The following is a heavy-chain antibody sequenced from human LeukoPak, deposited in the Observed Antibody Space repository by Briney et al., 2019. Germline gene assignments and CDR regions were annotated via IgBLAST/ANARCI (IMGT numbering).Heavy chain of an antibody. CDR2: INWNGGST. J-gene: IGHJ5*02. Sequence: GGSLRLSCAVSGFTLGNYGMNWVRQIPGKGLEWVSGINWNGGSTAYADSVKGRFTISRDNAKNSLYLQMNSLRAEDTAVYYCARIPPEFDPWGQGTLVTVSS. CDR1: GFTLGNYG. V-gene: IGHV3-20*04. D-gene: IGHD2-2*02. CDR3: ARIPPEFDP.